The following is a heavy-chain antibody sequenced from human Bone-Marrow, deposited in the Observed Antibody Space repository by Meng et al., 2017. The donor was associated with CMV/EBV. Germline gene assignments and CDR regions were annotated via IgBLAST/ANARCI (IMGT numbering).Heavy chain of an antibody. J-gene: IGHJ3*02. V-gene: IGHV3-33*06. CDR2: IWYDGSDK. Sequence: GGSLRLSCAASGFTFSSYGMHWVRQAPGKGLEWVAVIWYDGSDKYYADSVKGRFTISRDNSKNTLYLQMNSLRAEDTAVYYCAKGSGRGGATYNAFDIWGQGTMVTVSS. CDR3: AKGSGRGGATYNAFDI. CDR1: GFTFSSYG. D-gene: IGHD3-10*01.